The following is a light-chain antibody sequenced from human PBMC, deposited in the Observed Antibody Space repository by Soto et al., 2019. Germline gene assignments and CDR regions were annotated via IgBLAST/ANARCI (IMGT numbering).Light chain of an antibody. V-gene: IGLV2-14*03. J-gene: IGLJ2*01. CDR1: SSDIGGYSY. CDR2: DVN. Sequence: QSALTQPASVSASPGQSITISCIGTSSDIGGYSYVSWYQQHPGKAPKLLIRDVNYRPSGISARFSGSKSGNTASLTISGLQTEDEADYYCNSYTSSTTLVFGGGTKVTVL. CDR3: NSYTSSTTLV.